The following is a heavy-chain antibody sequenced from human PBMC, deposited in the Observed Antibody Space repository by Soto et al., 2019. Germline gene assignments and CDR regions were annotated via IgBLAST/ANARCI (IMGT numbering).Heavy chain of an antibody. J-gene: IGHJ2*01. Sequence: PSEPLSLTCTDSGVSISIGNFSRTWIRQPPGKVLEWIPYIFHTGSTFYNSSLKPRVSISVDRSKNQFSLKLKSVTETDTAVYYCARVKVGDLFRFNWFFDLWGRGTLVTVSS. CDR3: ARVKVGDLFRFNWFFDL. D-gene: IGHD3-3*01. V-gene: IGHV4-30-2*01. CDR2: IFHTGST. CDR1: GVSISIGNFS.